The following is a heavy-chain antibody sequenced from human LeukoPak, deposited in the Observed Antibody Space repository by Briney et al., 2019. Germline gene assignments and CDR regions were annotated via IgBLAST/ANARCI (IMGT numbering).Heavy chain of an antibody. CDR1: GYTFTGYY. J-gene: IGHJ4*02. CDR3: ARDVWGVRAPRLDY. D-gene: IGHD3-16*01. CDR2: INPNSGDT. V-gene: IGHV1-2*02. Sequence: ASVKVSCKASGYTFTGYYMHWVRQAPGQGLEWVGWINPNSGDTNFAQKFQGRVTMTRDTSISTAYMELSRLRSDDTAVYYCARDVWGVRAPRLDYWGQGTLVTVSS.